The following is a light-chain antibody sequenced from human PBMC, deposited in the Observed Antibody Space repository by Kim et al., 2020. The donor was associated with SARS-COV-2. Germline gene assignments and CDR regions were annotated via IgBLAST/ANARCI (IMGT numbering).Light chain of an antibody. CDR2: GKN. CDR3: NSRESSANHWM. Sequence: ALGQTVKITCQGDSLRSYYASWYQQKPGQAPVLVFYGKNNRPSGIPVRFSGSYSGNTASLTITAAQAEDEADYYCNSRESSANHWMFGGGTQLTV. V-gene: IGLV3-19*01. CDR1: SLRSYY. J-gene: IGLJ3*02.